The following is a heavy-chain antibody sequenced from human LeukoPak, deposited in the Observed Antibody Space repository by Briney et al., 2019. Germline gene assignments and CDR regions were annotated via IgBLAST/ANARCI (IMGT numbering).Heavy chain of an antibody. D-gene: IGHD6-19*01. J-gene: IGHJ6*02. CDR1: GFTFSSYW. Sequence: GGSLRLSCAASGFTFSSYWMHWVRQAPGKGLVWVSRINSDGSSTSYADSVKGRFTISRDNAKNTLYLQMNSLRAEDTAVYYCARGMDISGWNYYYGMDVWGQGTTVTVSS. CDR3: ARGMDISGWNYYYGMDV. CDR2: INSDGSST. V-gene: IGHV3-74*01.